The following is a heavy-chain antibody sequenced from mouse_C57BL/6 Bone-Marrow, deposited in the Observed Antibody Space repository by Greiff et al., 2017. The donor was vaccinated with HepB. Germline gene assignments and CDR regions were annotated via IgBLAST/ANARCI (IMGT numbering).Heavy chain of an antibody. Sequence: QVQLQQSGAELARPGASVKLSCKASGYTFTSYGISWVKQRTGQGLEWIGEIYPRSGNTYYNEKFKGKATLTADKSSSTAYMELRSLTSEDSAVYFCARSPPDYYGSSHWYFDVWGTGTTVTVSS. V-gene: IGHV1-81*01. J-gene: IGHJ1*03. CDR2: IYPRSGNT. CDR3: ARSPPDYYGSSHWYFDV. D-gene: IGHD1-1*01. CDR1: GYTFTSYG.